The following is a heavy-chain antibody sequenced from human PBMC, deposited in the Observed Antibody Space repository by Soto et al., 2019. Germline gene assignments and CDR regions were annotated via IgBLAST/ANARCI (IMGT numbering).Heavy chain of an antibody. CDR1: GFTFSSYA. Sequence: EVRLLESGGNLVQPGGSLTLSCAASGFTFSSYALSWVRQAPGKGLEWVSGISGGGGSTYNAESVKGRFTISRDNSKNTLYLHMNSLRAEDTALYYCVKTAGGYTTESAFDLWGQGTMVTVSS. V-gene: IGHV3-23*01. J-gene: IGHJ3*01. CDR3: VKTAGGYTTESAFDL. CDR2: ISGGGGST. D-gene: IGHD5-12*01.